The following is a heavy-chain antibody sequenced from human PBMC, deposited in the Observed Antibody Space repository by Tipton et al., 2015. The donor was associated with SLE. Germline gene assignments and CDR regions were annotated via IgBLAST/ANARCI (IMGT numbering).Heavy chain of an antibody. D-gene: IGHD3/OR15-3a*01. CDR1: GGSFSGYY. CDR2: INHSGGT. V-gene: IGHV4-34*01. Sequence: TLSLTCAVYGGSFSGYYWSWIRQPPGKGLEWIGEINHSGGTNYNPSLKSRITISVDTTKNQFSLKLSSVTAADTAVYYCARAPGLDRDYYSYYSMDVWGKGTTVTVSS. J-gene: IGHJ6*03. CDR3: ARAPGLDRDYYSYYSMDV.